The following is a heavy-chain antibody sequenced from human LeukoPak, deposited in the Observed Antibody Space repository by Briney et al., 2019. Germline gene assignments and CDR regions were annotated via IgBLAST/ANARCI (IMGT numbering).Heavy chain of an antibody. D-gene: IGHD3-22*01. J-gene: IGHJ3*02. V-gene: IGHV4-59*01. Sequence: PSETLSLTCTVSGGSISSYYWSWIRQPPGKGLEWIGYIYYSGSTNYNPSLKSRVTISVDTSKNQFSLKLSSVTAADTAVYYCARYYDSSGYGAFDIWGQGKMVTVSS. CDR3: ARYYDSSGYGAFDI. CDR1: GGSISSYY. CDR2: IYYSGST.